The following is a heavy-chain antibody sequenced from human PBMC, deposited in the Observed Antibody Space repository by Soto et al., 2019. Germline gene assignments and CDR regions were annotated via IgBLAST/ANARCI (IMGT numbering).Heavy chain of an antibody. Sequence: QVQLVQSGAEVKKPGASVKVSCKASGHTFTSYAMHWVRQAPGQRLEWMGWINAGNGNTKYSQKFQGRVTITRDTSASTAYMELSSLRSEDTAVYYCARQDVRYFDWLSLWGQGTLVTVSS. V-gene: IGHV1-3*01. CDR1: GHTFTSYA. CDR2: INAGNGNT. J-gene: IGHJ5*02. CDR3: ARQDVRYFDWLSL. D-gene: IGHD3-9*01.